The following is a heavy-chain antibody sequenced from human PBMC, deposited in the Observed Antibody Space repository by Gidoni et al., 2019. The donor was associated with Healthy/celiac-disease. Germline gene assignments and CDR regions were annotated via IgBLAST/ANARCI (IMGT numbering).Heavy chain of an antibody. V-gene: IGHV3-23*01. CDR1: GFTFSNYA. D-gene: IGHD5-18*01. CDR2: ISGSGGST. Sequence: EVQLLESGGGLVQPGVSLRLSCAASGFTFSNYAMSWVRPAPGKGLEWVSAISGSGGSTYYADSVKGRFTISRDNSKNTLYLQMNSLRAEDTAVYYCAKDEDTAMVIDYWGQGTLVTVSS. J-gene: IGHJ4*02. CDR3: AKDEDTAMVIDY.